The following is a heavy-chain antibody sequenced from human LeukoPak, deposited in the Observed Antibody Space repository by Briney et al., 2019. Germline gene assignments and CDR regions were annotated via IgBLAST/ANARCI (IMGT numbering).Heavy chain of an antibody. CDR1: RFTFSSYT. V-gene: IGHV3-21*01. CDR2: ISDSSSYI. J-gene: IGHJ4*02. Sequence: GGCLRLSCAASRFTFSSYTMDWVRPAPGKGLEWVSSISDSSSYIYYADSVKGRFTISRDNAKNSLYLQMNSLRAEDTAVYYCARGDYGDYVFNYWGQGTLVTVSS. D-gene: IGHD4-17*01. CDR3: ARGDYGDYVFNY.